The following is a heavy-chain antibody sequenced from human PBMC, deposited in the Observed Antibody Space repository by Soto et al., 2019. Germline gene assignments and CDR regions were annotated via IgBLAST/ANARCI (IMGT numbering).Heavy chain of an antibody. V-gene: IGHV3-48*02. J-gene: IGHJ6*02. CDR1: GFTFSSYS. CDR3: ARDWEQWLVRYYGMDV. CDR2: ISSSSSTI. D-gene: IGHD6-19*01. Sequence: GGSLRLSCAASGFTFSSYSMNWVRQAPGKGLEWVSYISSSSSTIYYADSVKGRFTISRDNAKNSLYLQMNSLRDEDTGVYYCARDWEQWLVRYYGMDVWGQGTTVTVSS.